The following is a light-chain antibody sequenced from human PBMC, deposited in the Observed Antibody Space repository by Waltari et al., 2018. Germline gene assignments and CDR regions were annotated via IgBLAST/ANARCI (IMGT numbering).Light chain of an antibody. CDR2: GAS. V-gene: IGKV4-1*01. CDR1: LSILHSSENKTY. Sequence: DIVMTQSPDSLSVSLGERATINCKSSLSILHSSENKTYLGWYQKKSGQSPKLLIYGASIRESGVPDRFSGSGSGTDFTLTISSLQAEDVAVYYCQQYYSTPFTFGPWTKVDIK. J-gene: IGKJ3*01. CDR3: QQYYSTPFT.